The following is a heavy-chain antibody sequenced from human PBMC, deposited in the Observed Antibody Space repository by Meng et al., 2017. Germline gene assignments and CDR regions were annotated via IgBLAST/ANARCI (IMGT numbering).Heavy chain of an antibody. D-gene: IGHD3-22*01. CDR2: INHSGST. Sequence: GEALLRPPQSLPLSWDVHGGSFSGYYWTWSRQPPGKGREWIGKINHSGSTNYNPSLKSRVTISVDTSKNQFSLKLSSVTAADTAVYYCARGRTYYDRSGYYATLWSRNWFDPWGQGTLVTVSS. CDR3: ARGRTYYDRSGYYATLWSRNWFDP. CDR1: GGSFSGYY. V-gene: IGHV4-34*01. J-gene: IGHJ5*02.